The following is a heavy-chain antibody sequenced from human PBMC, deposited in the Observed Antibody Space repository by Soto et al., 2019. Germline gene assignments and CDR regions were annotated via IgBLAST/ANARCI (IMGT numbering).Heavy chain of an antibody. Sequence: SLRLSCAASGFTFSSYAMHWVRQAPGKGLEWVAVISYDGSNKYYADSVKGRFTISRDNSKNTLYLQMNSLRAEDTAVYYCARDRNRGYSARGSWFDPWGKGTLVTVSS. J-gene: IGHJ5*02. CDR1: GFTFSSYA. D-gene: IGHD5-18*01. V-gene: IGHV3-30-3*01. CDR2: ISYDGSNK. CDR3: ARDRNRGYSARGSWFDP.